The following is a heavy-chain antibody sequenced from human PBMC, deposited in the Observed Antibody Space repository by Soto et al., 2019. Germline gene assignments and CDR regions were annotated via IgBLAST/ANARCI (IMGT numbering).Heavy chain of an antibody. Sequence: GGSLRLSCAASGFTFDYYAMRWVRQSPGKGLEWVSLISWDGGSTYYADSVKGRFTISRDNSKNSLYLQMNSLRAEDTALYYCAKNGVEGATTASDYYYYGMDVWGQGTTVTVSS. D-gene: IGHD1-26*01. CDR2: ISWDGGST. V-gene: IGHV3-43D*04. CDR3: AKNGVEGATTASDYYYYGMDV. CDR1: GFTFDYYA. J-gene: IGHJ6*02.